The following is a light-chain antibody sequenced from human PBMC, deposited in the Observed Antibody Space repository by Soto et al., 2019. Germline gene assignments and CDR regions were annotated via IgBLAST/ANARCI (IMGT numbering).Light chain of an antibody. J-gene: IGLJ2*01. Sequence: QSALTQPASVSGSPGQSITISCTGTSSDVGGYNYVSWYQQHPGKAPKLMIYEVSNRPSGVSKRFSGSKSGNTASLTISGLQAEDEADYYCSSYTSSSTSVVFGGGTKVTVL. V-gene: IGLV2-14*01. CDR1: SSDVGGYNY. CDR2: EVS. CDR3: SSYTSSSTSVV.